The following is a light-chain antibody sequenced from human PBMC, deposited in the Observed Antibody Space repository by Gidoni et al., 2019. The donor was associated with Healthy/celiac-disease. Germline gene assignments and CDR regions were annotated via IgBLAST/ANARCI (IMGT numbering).Light chain of an antibody. CDR2: GAS. V-gene: IGKV3-20*01. J-gene: IGKJ4*01. CDR1: QSVSSSY. Sequence: EIVLTQSPATLSLSPGESATLSCRASQSVSSSYLAWYQQKPGQAPRLLIYGASSRATGIPDRFSGSGSGTDFTLTISRLEPEDLAVYYCQQYGSSPQVTFGGGTKVEIK. CDR3: QQYGSSPQVT.